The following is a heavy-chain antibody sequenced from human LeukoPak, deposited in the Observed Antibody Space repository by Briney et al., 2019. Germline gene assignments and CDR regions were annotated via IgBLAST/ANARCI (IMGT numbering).Heavy chain of an antibody. CDR1: GFSFDDYV. J-gene: IGHJ6*03. D-gene: IGHD2-15*01. CDR2: ISWNSGNI. CDR3: AKDSGRNYYYYMDV. Sequence: PGGSLRLSCAASGFSFDDYVMHWVRHAPGKGLEWVSGISWNSGNIGYADSVKGRFTISRDNAKNSLYLQMNSLRGEDTALYYCAKDSGRNYYYYMDVWGKGTTVTVSS. V-gene: IGHV3-9*01.